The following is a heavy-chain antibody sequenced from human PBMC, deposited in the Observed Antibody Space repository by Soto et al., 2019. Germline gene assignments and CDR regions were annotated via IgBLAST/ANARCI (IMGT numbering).Heavy chain of an antibody. CDR1: GGSISSSSYY. Sequence: SETLSLTCSVSGGSISSSSYYWGWIRQPPGKGLEWIGSISYSGNTYYSPSLKSRVTMTEDTSTDTAYMELSSLRSGDTAVYYCATAVLVAAIDYWGQGTLVTVSS. J-gene: IGHJ4*02. D-gene: IGHD2-15*01. CDR2: ISYSGNT. CDR3: ATAVLVAAIDY. V-gene: IGHV4-39*02.